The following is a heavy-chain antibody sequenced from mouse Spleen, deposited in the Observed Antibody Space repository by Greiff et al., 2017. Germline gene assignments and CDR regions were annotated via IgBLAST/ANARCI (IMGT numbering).Heavy chain of an antibody. D-gene: IGHD1-2*01. CDR1: GFTFSSFG. CDR3: ARGGYYGGWYFDV. CDR2: ISSGSSTI. Sequence: EVKVVESGGGLVQPGGSRKLSCAASGFTFSSFGMHWVRQAPEKGLEWVAYISSGSSTIYYADTVKGRFTISRDNPKNTLFLQMTSLRSEDTAMYYCARGGYYGGWYFDVWGAGTTVTVSS. J-gene: IGHJ1*01. V-gene: IGHV5-17*02.